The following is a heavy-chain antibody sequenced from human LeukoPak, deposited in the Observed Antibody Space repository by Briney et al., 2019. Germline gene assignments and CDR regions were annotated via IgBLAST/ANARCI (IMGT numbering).Heavy chain of an antibody. CDR1: GFTVSSYY. CDR2: IYSGGST. V-gene: IGHV3-53*01. CDR3: ARDPLSVTGTNERYDYYGFDV. J-gene: IGHJ6*02. D-gene: IGHD6-19*01. Sequence: GGSLRLSCAASGFTVSSYYMSWVRQAPGKGLEWLSIIYSGGSTYYADSVKGRFTISRDDSKNILYLQMNSLRPEDTAVYYCARDPLSVTGTNERYDYYGFDVWGQGTTVTVSS.